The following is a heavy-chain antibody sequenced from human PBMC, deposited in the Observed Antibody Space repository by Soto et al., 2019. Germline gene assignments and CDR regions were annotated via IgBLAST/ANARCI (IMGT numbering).Heavy chain of an antibody. CDR3: ARTSCSGGSCYKIDH. D-gene: IGHD2-15*01. J-gene: IGHJ4*02. V-gene: IGHV4-59*12. CDR1: GGSISSYY. CDR2: IYYSGST. Sequence: SETLSLTCTVSGGSISSYYWSWIRQPPGKGLEWIGYIYYSGSTNYNPSLKSRVTISVDTSKNQFSLKLSSVTAADTAVYYCARTSCSGGSCYKIDHWGQGTLVTVSS.